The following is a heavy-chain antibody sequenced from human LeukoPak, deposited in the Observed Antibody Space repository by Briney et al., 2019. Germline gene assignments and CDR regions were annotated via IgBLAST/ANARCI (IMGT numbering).Heavy chain of an antibody. CDR2: LWYDGSNN. V-gene: IGHV3-33*01. Sequence: GGSLRLSCAASGFTFSNYGMHWVRQAPGKGLEWVAVLWYDGSNNYYADSVKGRFTISRDNSKNTLYLQMNSLRVEDTAVYYCARESLDDDAFDIWGQGTMVAVSS. CDR1: GFTFSNYG. J-gene: IGHJ3*02. D-gene: IGHD1-26*01. CDR3: ARESLDDDAFDI.